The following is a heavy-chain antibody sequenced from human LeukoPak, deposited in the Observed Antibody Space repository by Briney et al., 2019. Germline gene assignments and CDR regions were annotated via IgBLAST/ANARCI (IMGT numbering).Heavy chain of an antibody. CDR2: MNPNSGNT. CDR3: ASEGLGYCSGGSCYHNWFDP. J-gene: IGHJ5*02. Sequence: ASVKVSCTASGYTFTSYDINWVRQATGQGLEWMGWMNPNSGNTGYAQKFQGRVTMTRNTSISTAYMELSSLRSEDTAVYYCASEGLGYCSGGSCYHNWFDPWGQGTLVTVSS. D-gene: IGHD2-15*01. CDR1: GYTFTSYD. V-gene: IGHV1-8*01.